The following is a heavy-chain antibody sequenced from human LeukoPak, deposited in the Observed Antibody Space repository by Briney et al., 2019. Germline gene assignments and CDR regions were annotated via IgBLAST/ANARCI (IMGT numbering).Heavy chain of an antibody. D-gene: IGHD3-16*01. Sequence: SVKVSCKASGGTFSSYSINWVRQAPGQGLEWMGRIITIFGTANYAQKFQGRVTITTDESTSTAYMELSSLRSDDTAVYYCARGVLGYYYYMDVWGKGTTVTVSS. J-gene: IGHJ6*03. CDR2: IITIFGTA. V-gene: IGHV1-69*05. CDR1: GGTFSSYS. CDR3: ARGVLGYYYYMDV.